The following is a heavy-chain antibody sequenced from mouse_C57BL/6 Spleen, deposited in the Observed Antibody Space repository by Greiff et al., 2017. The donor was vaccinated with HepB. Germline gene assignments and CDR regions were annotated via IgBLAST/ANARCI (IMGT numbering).Heavy chain of an antibody. J-gene: IGHJ3*01. Sequence: QVQLQQPGAELVKPGASVKLSCKASGYTFTSYWMQWVKQRPGQGLEWIGEIDPSDSYTNYNQKFKGKATLTVDTSSSTAYMQRSSLTSEDSAVYYCARAWFAYWGQGTLVTVSA. V-gene: IGHV1-50*01. CDR1: GYTFTSYW. CDR2: IDPSDSYT. CDR3: ARAWFAY.